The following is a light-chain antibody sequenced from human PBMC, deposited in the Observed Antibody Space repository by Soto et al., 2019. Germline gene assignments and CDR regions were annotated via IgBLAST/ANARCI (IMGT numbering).Light chain of an antibody. CDR2: GAS. CDR3: QQYGSSLIT. Sequence: EIVLTQSPGTLSLSPGERATLSCSASQSVSSSYLAWYQQKPGQAPRLLIYGASSRATGIPDRFSASGSGTDFTLTISGLEPEDFALYYCQQYGSSLITFGQGTRLEIK. J-gene: IGKJ5*01. CDR1: QSVSSSY. V-gene: IGKV3-20*01.